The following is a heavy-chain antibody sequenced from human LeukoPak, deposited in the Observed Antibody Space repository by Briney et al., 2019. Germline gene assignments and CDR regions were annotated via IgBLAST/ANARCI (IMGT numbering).Heavy chain of an antibody. CDR3: GKTTTGYSSGRYPGWPVDY. Sequence: GGSLRLSCAASGFTFSSYAMSWVRQAPGKGLEWVSGVFGSGGSAHYADSVKGRFTISRDNSENTVYLEINSLRAEDTAIYYCGKTTTGYSSGRYPGWPVDYWGQGTLVTVSS. J-gene: IGHJ4*02. CDR1: GFTFSSYA. CDR2: VFGSGGSA. V-gene: IGHV3-23*01. D-gene: IGHD6-19*01.